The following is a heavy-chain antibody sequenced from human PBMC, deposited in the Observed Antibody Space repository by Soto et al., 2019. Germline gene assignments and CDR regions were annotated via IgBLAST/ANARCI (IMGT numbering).Heavy chain of an antibody. D-gene: IGHD6-19*01. J-gene: IGHJ4*02. Sequence: SVKVSCKASGCTFTSYSISWVRQAPGQGLEWMGGIIPIFGTANYAQKFQGRVTITADESTSTAYMELSSLRSEDTAVYYCARELSGSSGWYDYWGQGTLVTVSS. CDR2: IIPIFGTA. CDR3: ARELSGSSGWYDY. CDR1: GCTFTSYS. V-gene: IGHV1-69*13.